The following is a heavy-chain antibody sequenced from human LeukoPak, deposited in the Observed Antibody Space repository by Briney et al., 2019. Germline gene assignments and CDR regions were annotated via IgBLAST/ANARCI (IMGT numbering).Heavy chain of an antibody. CDR2: IIPILGIA. Sequence: ASVKVSCTASGGTFSSYAISWVRQAPGQGLEWMGRIIPILGIANYAQKLQGRVTMTTDTSTSTAYMELRSLRSDDTAVYYCARTRQRGGYFGWFDPWGQGTLVTVSS. D-gene: IGHD6-25*01. V-gene: IGHV1-69*04. CDR1: GGTFSSYA. CDR3: ARTRQRGGYFGWFDP. J-gene: IGHJ5*02.